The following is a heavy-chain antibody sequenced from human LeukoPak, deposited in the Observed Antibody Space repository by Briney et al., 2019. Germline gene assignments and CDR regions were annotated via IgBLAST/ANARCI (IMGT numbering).Heavy chain of an antibody. D-gene: IGHD6-13*01. J-gene: IGHJ6*02. CDR3: ARELSYSSTFYGMDV. CDR2: KSVSGHT. V-gene: IGHV4-4*07. CDR1: GGSITDYY. Sequence: PSETLSLTCTISGGSITDYYWNWIRQSAGKGLEWIGRKSVSGHTNYRSSLESRVTISVDKSKNQFSLKLSSVTAADTAVYYCARELSYSSTFYGMDVWGQGTTVTVSS.